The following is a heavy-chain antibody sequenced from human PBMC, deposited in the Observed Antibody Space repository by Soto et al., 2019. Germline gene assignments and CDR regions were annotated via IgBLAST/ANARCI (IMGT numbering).Heavy chain of an antibody. D-gene: IGHD2-15*01. Sequence: EEQVLESGGGLVQPGGSLRLSCAASGFTFSSYAMTWVRQAPGKGLEWVSGISGSGGYTYYADSVKGRFTISRDNSKNTLYLQVSSLRAEDTAVYYCALSRGYCSGGSCYWYFVLWGRGTLVTVSS. CDR3: ALSRGYCSGGSCYWYFVL. CDR2: ISGSGGYT. J-gene: IGHJ2*01. CDR1: GFTFSSYA. V-gene: IGHV3-23*01.